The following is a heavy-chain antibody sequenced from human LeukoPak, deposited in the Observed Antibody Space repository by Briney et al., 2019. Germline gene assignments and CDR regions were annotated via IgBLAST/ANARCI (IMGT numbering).Heavy chain of an antibody. CDR3: ARVWAVGEYFDY. CDR2: IYYSGST. V-gene: IGHV4-30-4*01. J-gene: IGHJ4*02. D-gene: IGHD1-26*01. CDR1: GGSISSGDYY. Sequence: SETLSLTCTVSGGSISSGDYYWSWIRQPPGKGLEWIGYIYYSGSTYYNPSLKSRVTISVDTSKNQFSLKLSSVTAADTAVYYCARVWAVGEYFDYWGQGTLVTVSS.